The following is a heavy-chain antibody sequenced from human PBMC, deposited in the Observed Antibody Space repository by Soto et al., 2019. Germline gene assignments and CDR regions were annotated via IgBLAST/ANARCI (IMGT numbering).Heavy chain of an antibody. CDR1: GYTFTSYD. V-gene: IGHV1-8*01. D-gene: IGHD4-17*01. CDR3: ARGRHYGDYASYYYYYYMDV. Sequence: QVQLVQSGAEVKKPGASVKVSCKASGYTFTSYDINWVRQATGQGLEWMGWMNPNSGNTGYAQKFQGRVTMTRNTSISTAYMELSSRRSEDTAVYYCARGRHYGDYASYYYYYYMDVWGKESTVTVSS. CDR2: MNPNSGNT. J-gene: IGHJ6*03.